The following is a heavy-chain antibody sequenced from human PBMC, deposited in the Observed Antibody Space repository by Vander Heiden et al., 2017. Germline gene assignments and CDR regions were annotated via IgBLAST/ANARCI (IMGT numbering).Heavy chain of an antibody. J-gene: IGHJ6*02. D-gene: IGHD2-2*01. Sequence: SGFTFSSYWMHWVRQTPKKGLVWVSGLSGGGHTISYADSAKGRFTISRDNANDTFYLQMNSLKADDTGTYFCVRDLAWSSPVWGQGTTVTVSS. CDR3: VRDLAWSSPV. CDR2: LSGGGHTI. V-gene: IGHV3-74*01. CDR1: GFTFSSYW.